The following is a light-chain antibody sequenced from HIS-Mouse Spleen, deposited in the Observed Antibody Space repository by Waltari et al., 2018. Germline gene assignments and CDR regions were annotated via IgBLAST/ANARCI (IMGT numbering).Light chain of an antibody. V-gene: IGLV2-23*01. CDR1: SSDVGRYNL. J-gene: IGLJ1*01. CDR2: EGS. CDR3: CSYAGSSTYV. Sequence: QSALTQPASVSGSPGQSITIPCTGTSSDVGRYNLVSWYQQHPVKAPKLMLYEGSKRPSGVSNRFSGSKSGNTASLTISGLQAEDEADYYCCSYAGSSTYVFGTGTKVTVL.